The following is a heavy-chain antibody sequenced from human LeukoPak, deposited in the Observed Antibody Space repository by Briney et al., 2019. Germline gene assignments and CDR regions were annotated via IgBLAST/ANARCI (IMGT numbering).Heavy chain of an antibody. V-gene: IGHV3-21*01. CDR3: ARDSSNYYGSGSFSPSPDY. Sequence: PGGSLRLSCAASGFTFSSYSMNWVRQAPGKGLEWVSSISSSSSYIYYADSVKGRFTISRDNANNSLYLQMNSLRAEDTAVYYCARDSSNYYGSGSFSPSPDYWGQGTLVTVSS. J-gene: IGHJ4*02. CDR1: GFTFSSYS. CDR2: ISSSSSYI. D-gene: IGHD3-10*01.